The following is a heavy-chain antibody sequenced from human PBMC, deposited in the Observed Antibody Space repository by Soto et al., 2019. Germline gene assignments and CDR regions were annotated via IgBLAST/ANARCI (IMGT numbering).Heavy chain of an antibody. CDR1: GFSFASFA. D-gene: IGHD3-3*01. Sequence: DVRLAESGGGLVQPGGSLRLSCTTSGFSFASFAMTWVRQAPGKGLEWVATISGSDGKTYYADSVKGRFSISRDTSRNNLYLQMNSLRDDDTAIYYCAKWSYLDYWGQGTRVTVSS. CDR2: ISGSDGKT. J-gene: IGHJ4*02. V-gene: IGHV3-23*04. CDR3: AKWSYLDY.